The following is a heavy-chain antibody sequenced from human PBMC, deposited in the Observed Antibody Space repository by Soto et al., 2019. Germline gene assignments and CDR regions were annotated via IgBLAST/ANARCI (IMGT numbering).Heavy chain of an antibody. CDR3: ARVGGPILAPIP. D-gene: IGHD3-10*01. CDR1: GYTFTGYF. J-gene: IGHJ5*02. CDR2: INPNSGVT. V-gene: IGHV1-2*02. Sequence: ASVKVSCKASGYTFTGYFIHWVRQAPGQGLEWMGYINPNSGVTKYAPRFQGRVTLTSDTSIRTAYMDLNNLKPDDTAVYYCARVGGPILAPIPWGQATMVTVFS.